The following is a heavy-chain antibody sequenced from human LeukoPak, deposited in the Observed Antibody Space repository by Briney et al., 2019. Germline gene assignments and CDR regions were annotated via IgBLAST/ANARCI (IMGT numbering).Heavy chain of an antibody. CDR1: GYTFTSYD. CDR3: ARVGAAGLYNWFDP. V-gene: IGHV1-8*03. D-gene: IGHD6-13*01. Sequence: ASVKVSCKASGYTFTSYDINWVRLATGEGLEWMGWMNPNSGNTGYAQKFQGRVTITRNTSISTAYMELSSLRSEDTAVYYCARVGAAGLYNWFDPWGQGTLVTVSS. J-gene: IGHJ5*02. CDR2: MNPNSGNT.